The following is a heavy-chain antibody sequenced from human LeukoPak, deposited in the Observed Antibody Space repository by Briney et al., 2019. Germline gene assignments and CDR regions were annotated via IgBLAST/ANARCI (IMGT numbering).Heavy chain of an antibody. CDR3: SRAAQVPREYSTSGTYNYYYYMDV. CDR2: MNPNSGNT. D-gene: IGHD6-13*01. V-gene: IGHV1-8*01. J-gene: IGHJ6*03. Sequence: ASVKVSCKASGYSFTSYDINWVRQATGQGLEWMGWMNPNSGNTGYAQKFQGRVTLTRNTSISTAYMELSSLRSEDTAVYYCSRAAQVPREYSTSGTYNYYYYMDVWGKATTVTVSS. CDR1: GYSFTSYD.